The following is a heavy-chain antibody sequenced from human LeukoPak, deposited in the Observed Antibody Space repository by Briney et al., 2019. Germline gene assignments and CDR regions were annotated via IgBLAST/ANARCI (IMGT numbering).Heavy chain of an antibody. Sequence: PSETLSLICTVSGGSISGSSYYWGWLRQPPGKGLEWIANAYYTGTTYYNPSLKSRVTVSVDTSKNQFSLKLSSVTAADTAVYYCARVGATYDAFDIWGQGTMVTVSS. V-gene: IGHV4-39*07. J-gene: IGHJ3*02. D-gene: IGHD1-26*01. CDR1: GGSISGSSYY. CDR2: AYYTGTT. CDR3: ARVGATYDAFDI.